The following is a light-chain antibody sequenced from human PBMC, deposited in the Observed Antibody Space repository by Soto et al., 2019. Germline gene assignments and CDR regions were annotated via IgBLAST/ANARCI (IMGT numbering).Light chain of an antibody. Sequence: EIVLTQSPGTLSLSPGERATLSCRASQRVSSSYLAWYQQKPGQAPRLLIYGASSRATGIPDRFSGSGSGTDFTLTISRLEPEDFAVYYCQQYGSSPKLTFGGGTKVDIK. CDR1: QRVSSSY. J-gene: IGKJ4*01. V-gene: IGKV3-20*01. CDR3: QQYGSSPKLT. CDR2: GAS.